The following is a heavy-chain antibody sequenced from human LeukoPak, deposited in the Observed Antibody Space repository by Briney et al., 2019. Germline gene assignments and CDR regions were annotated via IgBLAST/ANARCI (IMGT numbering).Heavy chain of an antibody. V-gene: IGHV4-39*01. D-gene: IGHD5-18*01. CDR3: ARGYGFAYRYMDV. CDR2: IYYSGST. J-gene: IGHJ6*03. Sequence: PSETLSLTCTVSGGSISSSSYYWGWIRQPPGKGLEWIGSIYYSGSTYYNPSLKSRVTISVDTSKNQFSLKLSSVTAADTAVYYCARGYGFAYRYMDVWGKGTTVTVSS. CDR1: GGSISSSSYY.